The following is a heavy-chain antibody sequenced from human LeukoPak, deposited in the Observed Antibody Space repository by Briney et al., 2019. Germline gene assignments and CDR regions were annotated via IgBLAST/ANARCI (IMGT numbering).Heavy chain of an antibody. Sequence: SETLSLTCAVYGGSFSGYYWSWIRQPPGKGLEWIGEINHSGSTNYNPSLKSRVTISVDTSKNQFSLKLSSVTAADTAVYYCASSVIEYYYDSSGYYLLSYFDYWGQGTLVTVSS. J-gene: IGHJ4*02. V-gene: IGHV4-34*01. CDR2: INHSGST. CDR3: ASSVIEYYYDSSGYYLLSYFDY. CDR1: GGSFSGYY. D-gene: IGHD3-22*01.